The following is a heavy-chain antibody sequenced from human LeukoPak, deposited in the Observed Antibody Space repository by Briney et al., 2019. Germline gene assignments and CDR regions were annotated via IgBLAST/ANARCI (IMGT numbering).Heavy chain of an antibody. Sequence: GESLKISCKSSGYSFTSYWIGWVRQMPGKGLEWMGIIYPGDSDTRYSPSFQGQVTISADKSISTAYLQWSSLKASDTAMYYCARHPPYYYGSGSSYYFDYWGQGTLVTVSS. D-gene: IGHD3-10*01. V-gene: IGHV5-51*01. J-gene: IGHJ4*02. CDR1: GYSFTSYW. CDR3: ARHPPYYYGSGSSYYFDY. CDR2: IYPGDSDT.